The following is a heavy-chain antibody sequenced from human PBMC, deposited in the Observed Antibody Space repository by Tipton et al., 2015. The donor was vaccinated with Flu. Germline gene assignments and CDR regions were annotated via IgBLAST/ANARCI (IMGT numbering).Heavy chain of an antibody. Sequence: SLRLSCAVSGFNFTTYCVSWVRQAPGKGLEWVANMKHDGSEKHYVDSVRGRFTVSRDNAKNLLYLQMDSLRVEDTAVYYCARDRYYGSVTSGDTFDYWGQGTPVTVSS. CDR1: GFNFTTYC. CDR3: ARDRYYGSVTSGDTFDY. CDR2: MKHDGSEK. V-gene: IGHV3-7*01. D-gene: IGHD3-10*01. J-gene: IGHJ4*02.